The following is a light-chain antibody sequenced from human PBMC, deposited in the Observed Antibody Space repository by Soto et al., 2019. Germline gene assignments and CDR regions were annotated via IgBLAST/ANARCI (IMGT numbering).Light chain of an antibody. Sequence: DIQMTQSPSSLSASVGDRVTITCRASQSISTYLNWYQQKPGKAPKLLIYSASSLQSGVPLRFSGSGSGTHFTLTISSLQPEDFATYYCQQSYRTPYTFGQGTKLGIK. CDR1: QSISTY. J-gene: IGKJ2*01. CDR2: SAS. V-gene: IGKV1-39*01. CDR3: QQSYRTPYT.